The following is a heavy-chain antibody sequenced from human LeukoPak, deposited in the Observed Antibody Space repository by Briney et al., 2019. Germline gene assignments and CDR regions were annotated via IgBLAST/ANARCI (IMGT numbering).Heavy chain of an antibody. D-gene: IGHD3-3*01. J-gene: IGHJ4*02. CDR2: IRYDGSNK. Sequence: GGSLRLSCAASGFTFSSYGMHWVRQAPGKGLEWVAFIRYDGSNKYYADSVKGRFTISRDNSKNTLYLQMNSLRAEDTAVYYCARGIYDLWSGYSGPLDYWGQGTLVTVSS. CDR1: GFTFSSYG. V-gene: IGHV3-30*02. CDR3: ARGIYDLWSGYSGPLDY.